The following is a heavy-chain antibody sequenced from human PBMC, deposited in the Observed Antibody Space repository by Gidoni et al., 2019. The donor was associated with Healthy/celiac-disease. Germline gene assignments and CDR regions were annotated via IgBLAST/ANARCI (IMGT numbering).Heavy chain of an antibody. CDR2: IAFDGSNK. CDR1: PFAFSSYA. Sequence: QVQLVESGGGVVQPGRSLRLSCAASPFAFSSYAMHWVRQAPGKGLEWVAVIAFDGSNKYYADSVKGQFTISRDNSRNTLYLQMTSLRAEDTAVYYCARAKDIFYGMDVWGQGTTVTVSS. J-gene: IGHJ6*02. D-gene: IGHD2-15*01. CDR3: ARAKDIFYGMDV. V-gene: IGHV3-30-3*01.